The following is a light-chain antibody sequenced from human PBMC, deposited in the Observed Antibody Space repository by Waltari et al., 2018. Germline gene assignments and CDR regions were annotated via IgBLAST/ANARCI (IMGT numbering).Light chain of an antibody. CDR3: QSYDSRQTAV. CDR2: AYS. V-gene: IGLV1-40*01. J-gene: IGLJ3*02. Sequence: QSVLTQPPSVSGAPRQSVTISCPGTSSNTRAGFDVPWYQQLPGRAPKLLIYAYSNRPSGVPDRFYGSKSGTSASLAINGIQSEDEADYYCQSYDSRQTAVFGGGTKLTVL. CDR1: SSNTRAGFD.